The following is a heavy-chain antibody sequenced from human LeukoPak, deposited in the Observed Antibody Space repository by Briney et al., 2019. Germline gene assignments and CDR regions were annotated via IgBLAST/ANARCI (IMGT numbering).Heavy chain of an antibody. CDR1: GGSISSYY. D-gene: IGHD3-22*01. J-gene: IGHJ6*02. CDR2: IYYSGST. V-gene: IGHV4-59*08. CDR3: ARGFITTPYYYYYYGMDV. Sequence: PETLSLTCTVSGGSISSYYWSWIRQPPGKGLEWIGYIYYSGSTNYNPSLKSRVTISVDTSKNQFSLKLSSVTAADTAVYYCARGFITTPYYYYYYGMDVWGQGTTVTVSS.